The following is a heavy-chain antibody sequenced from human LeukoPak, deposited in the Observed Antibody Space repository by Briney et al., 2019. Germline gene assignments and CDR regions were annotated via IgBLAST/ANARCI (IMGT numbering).Heavy chain of an antibody. V-gene: IGHV3-9*01. CDR3: AKDKVHDFWSGYYLPDYYYYYMDV. D-gene: IGHD3-3*01. Sequence: GRSLRLSCAASGFTFDDYAMHWVRQAPGKGLEWVSGISWNSGSIGHADSVKGRFTISRDNAKNSLYLQMNSLRAEDTALYYCAKDKVHDFWSGYYLPDYYYYYMDVWGKGTTVTVSS. J-gene: IGHJ6*03. CDR1: GFTFDDYA. CDR2: ISWNSGSI.